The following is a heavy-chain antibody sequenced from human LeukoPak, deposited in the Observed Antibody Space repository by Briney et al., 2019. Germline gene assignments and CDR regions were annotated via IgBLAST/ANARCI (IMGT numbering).Heavy chain of an antibody. V-gene: IGHV1-2*02. CDR1: VYTFTGYY. J-gene: IGHJ3*02. D-gene: IGHD5-24*01. Sequence: ASVKVSCKASVYTFTGYYMHWVRQAPGQGLEWMGWINPNSGGTNYAQKFQGRVTMTRDTSISTAYMELSRLRSDDTAVYYCARDWGVEMATIQRDAFDIWGQGTMVTVSS. CDR3: ARDWGVEMATIQRDAFDI. CDR2: INPNSGGT.